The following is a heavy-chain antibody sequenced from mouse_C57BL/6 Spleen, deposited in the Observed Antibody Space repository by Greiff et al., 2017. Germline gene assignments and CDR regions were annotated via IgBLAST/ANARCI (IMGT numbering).Heavy chain of an antibody. CDR3: ARSHYYGSSYGYFGG. Sequence: VQLQQSGPELVKPGASVKISCKASGYAFSSSWMNWVKQRPGKGLEWIGRIYPGDGDTNYNGKFKGKATLTADKSSSTAYMQLSSLTSEDSAVYFCARSHYYGSSYGYFGGWGTGTTVTVSS. V-gene: IGHV1-82*01. J-gene: IGHJ1*03. D-gene: IGHD1-1*01. CDR2: IYPGDGDT. CDR1: GYAFSSSW.